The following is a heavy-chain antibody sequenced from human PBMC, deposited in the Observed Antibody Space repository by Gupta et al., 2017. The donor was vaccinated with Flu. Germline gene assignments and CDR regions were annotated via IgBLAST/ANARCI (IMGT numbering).Heavy chain of an antibody. V-gene: IGHV3-21*06. D-gene: IGHD3-3*01. CDR2: ISPSATYI. CDR3: AKDHGHPDFWGGKGENYNYYAMDV. CDR1: GFTFSNYY. Sequence: EVQLVESGGGLVKPGGSLRLSCVGSGFTFSNYYMNWVRQAPGKGLEWVASISPSATYIDYADSLKGRFTISRDNAKNSLFLEMKSLRAEDTAVYYCAKDHGHPDFWGGKGENYNYYAMDVWGQGTTVTVSS. J-gene: IGHJ6*02.